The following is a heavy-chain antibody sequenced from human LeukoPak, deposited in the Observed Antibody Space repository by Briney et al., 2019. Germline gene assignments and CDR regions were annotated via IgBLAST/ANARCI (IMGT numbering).Heavy chain of an antibody. D-gene: IGHD6-13*01. CDR2: IWYDGSNK. J-gene: IGHJ5*02. CDR1: GFTFSSYG. Sequence: PGGSLRLSCAASGFTFSSYGMHWVRQAPGKGLEWVAVIWYDGSNKYYADSVKGRFTISRDNSKNTLYLQMNSLRAEDTAVYYCAKPYPHHGSSSWHFVPFDPWGQGTLVTVSS. CDR3: AKPYPHHGSSSWHFVPFDP. V-gene: IGHV3-33*06.